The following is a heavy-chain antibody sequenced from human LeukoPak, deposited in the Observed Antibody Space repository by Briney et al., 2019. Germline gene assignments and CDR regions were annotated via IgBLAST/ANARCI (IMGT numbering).Heavy chain of an antibody. CDR1: GFTVSGNY. CDR3: ARLLGGDTTDDV. J-gene: IGHJ6*04. V-gene: IGHV3-66*04. D-gene: IGHD1-1*01. Sequence: GGSLRLSCAVSGFTVSGNYMSWVRQAPGKVLEWVSAIYSGGNTYYADSVKGRFSISRDNSKNTMYLQMNSLRAEDTAVYYCARLLGGDTTDDVWGKGTTVTVSS. CDR2: IYSGGNT.